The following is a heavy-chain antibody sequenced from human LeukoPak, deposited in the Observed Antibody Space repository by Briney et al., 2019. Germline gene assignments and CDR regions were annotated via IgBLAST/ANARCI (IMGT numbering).Heavy chain of an antibody. CDR1: GYTFSGYY. Sequence: ASVKVSCKASGYTFSGYYIHWVRQAPGQGLEWMGWINPNSGATNYAQKFLGRVTMTRDTSIGTAYMELSRLRSDDTAVYYCARVDPHLGEDWFDPWGQGTLVTVSS. D-gene: IGHD7-27*01. J-gene: IGHJ5*02. CDR2: INPNSGAT. V-gene: IGHV1-2*02. CDR3: ARVDPHLGEDWFDP.